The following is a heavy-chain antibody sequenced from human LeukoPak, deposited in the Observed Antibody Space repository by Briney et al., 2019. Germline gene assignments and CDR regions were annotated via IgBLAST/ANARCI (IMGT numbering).Heavy chain of an antibody. J-gene: IGHJ4*02. D-gene: IGHD1-26*01. CDR2: IYYSGST. Sequence: SETLSLTCTVSGASISSYYWSWIRQPPGKGLEWFGYIYYSGSTNYNPSLKSRVTISVDTSKNQFSLKLSSVTAADTAVYYCARDRGWVDYWGQGTLVTVSS. CDR3: ARDRGWVDY. V-gene: IGHV4-59*01. CDR1: GASISSYY.